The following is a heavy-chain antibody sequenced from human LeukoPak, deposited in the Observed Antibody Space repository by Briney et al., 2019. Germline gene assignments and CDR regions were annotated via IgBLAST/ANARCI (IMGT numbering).Heavy chain of an antibody. V-gene: IGHV4-59*01. CDR1: GGSISSYY. CDR3: ARARGRVAAGPFDY. Sequence: SETLSPTCTVSGGSISSYYWSWIRQPPGKGLEWIGYIYYSGSTNYNPSLKSRVTISVDTSKNQFSLKLSSVTAADTAVYYCARARGRVAAGPFDYWGQGTLVTVSS. J-gene: IGHJ4*02. D-gene: IGHD6-13*01. CDR2: IYYSGST.